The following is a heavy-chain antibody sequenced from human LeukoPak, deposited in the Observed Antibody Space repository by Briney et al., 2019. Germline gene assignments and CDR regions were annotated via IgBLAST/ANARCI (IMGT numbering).Heavy chain of an antibody. Sequence: PGGSLRLSCAASGFTLSNSWMHWVRQAPGKGLVWVSRIDPDGNTDYADSVKGRFTISRDNAKNTLYLQMNSLRAVDTAVYRCARDVRGPHDFWGQGTLVTVSS. CDR1: GFTLSNSW. CDR3: ARDVRGPHDF. V-gene: IGHV3-74*01. D-gene: IGHD2/OR15-2a*01. J-gene: IGHJ4*02. CDR2: IDPDGNT.